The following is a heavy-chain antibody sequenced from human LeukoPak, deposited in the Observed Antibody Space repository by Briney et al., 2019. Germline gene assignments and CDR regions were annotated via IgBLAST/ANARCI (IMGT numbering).Heavy chain of an antibody. Sequence: GGSLRLSCAASGFTFSSYSMNWVRQAPGKGLEWVSSISSSSSYIYYAESVKGRFTITRDNAKNSLYLQMNSLRAEDTAVYYCAREDYSKGGDYFDYWGQGTLVTVSS. CDR2: ISSSSSYI. V-gene: IGHV3-21*01. CDR3: AREDYSKGGDYFDY. D-gene: IGHD4-11*01. CDR1: GFTFSSYS. J-gene: IGHJ4*02.